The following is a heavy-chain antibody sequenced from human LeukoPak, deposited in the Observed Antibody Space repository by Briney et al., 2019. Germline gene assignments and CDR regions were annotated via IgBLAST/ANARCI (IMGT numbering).Heavy chain of an antibody. Sequence: GASVKVSCKASGGTFSSYAISWVRQAPGQGLEWMGGIIPIFGTANYAQKFQGRVTITRDTSASTAYMELSSLRSEDTAVYYCARWELLLSGAFDIWGQGTMVTVSS. CDR2: IIPIFGTA. V-gene: IGHV1-69*05. J-gene: IGHJ3*02. CDR1: GGTFSSYA. CDR3: ARWELLLSGAFDI. D-gene: IGHD1-26*01.